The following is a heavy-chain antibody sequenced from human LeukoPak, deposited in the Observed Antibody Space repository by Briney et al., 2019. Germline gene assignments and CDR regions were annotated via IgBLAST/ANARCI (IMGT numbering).Heavy chain of an antibody. CDR3: AKDVGSGSYLYFFDY. Sequence: GGSLRLSCAASGFTFSRYSMNWVRQAPGKGLEGVSSISDDGKYIYYADSVKGRFTISRDNSKNTLYLQMNSLRAEDAAMYYCAKDVGSGSYLYFFDYWGQGTLVTVSS. CDR2: ISDDGKYI. J-gene: IGHJ4*02. V-gene: IGHV3-21*01. CDR1: GFTFSRYS. D-gene: IGHD3-10*01.